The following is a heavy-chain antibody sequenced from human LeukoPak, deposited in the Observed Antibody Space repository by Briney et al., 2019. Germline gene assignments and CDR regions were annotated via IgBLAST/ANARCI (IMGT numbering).Heavy chain of an antibody. CDR2: IYYSGST. Sequence: PSETLSLTCTVSGGSISSSSYYWGWIRQPPGKGLEWIGSIYYSGSTYYNPSLKSRVTISVDTSKNQFSLKLSSVTAADTAVYYCARHRGGKQWLFDYWGQETLVTVSS. D-gene: IGHD6-19*01. CDR3: ARHRGGKQWLFDY. J-gene: IGHJ4*02. V-gene: IGHV4-39*01. CDR1: GGSISSSSYY.